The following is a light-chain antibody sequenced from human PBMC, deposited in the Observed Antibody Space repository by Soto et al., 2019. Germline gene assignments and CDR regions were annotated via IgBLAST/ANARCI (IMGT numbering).Light chain of an antibody. CDR2: KAS. CDR1: QSVDTC. V-gene: IGKV1-5*03. CDR3: QQFYRYPWT. Sequence: DIQMTQSPSALSASVGDTVTITCRASQSVDTCLAWYQQKPGKAPHLLIYKASRLETGVPSRFSGSGSVTEYTLTITGLQPDDFATYYCQQFYRYPWTFGQGTKVEI. J-gene: IGKJ1*01.